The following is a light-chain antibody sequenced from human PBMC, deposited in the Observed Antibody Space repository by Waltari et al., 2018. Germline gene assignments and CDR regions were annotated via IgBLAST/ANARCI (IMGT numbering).Light chain of an antibody. Sequence: DIVLKQSPATLSLSPGERATLSCRASQSVNNYLAWYQQKPGQAPRLLIYDTSNRATGIPARFSGSWSGTDFTLTISSLEPEDFAVYYCQQRTNWPLTFGGGTKVEIK. V-gene: IGKV3-11*01. CDR1: QSVNNY. J-gene: IGKJ4*01. CDR2: DTS. CDR3: QQRTNWPLT.